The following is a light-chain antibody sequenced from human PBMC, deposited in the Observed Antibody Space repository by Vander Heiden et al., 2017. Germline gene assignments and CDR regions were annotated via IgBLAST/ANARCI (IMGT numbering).Light chain of an antibody. Sequence: SYEVTQPPSVSVSPGQTASITCSGDNLGKRYASWYQQKPGQPPLLVIYQDTKRPSGIPDRFSGSNSGKTATLTISGTQSMDEAEYYCQAWDSTTVIFGGGTKLTVL. CDR2: QDT. J-gene: IGLJ2*01. CDR1: NLGKRY. V-gene: IGLV3-1*01. CDR3: QAWDSTTVI.